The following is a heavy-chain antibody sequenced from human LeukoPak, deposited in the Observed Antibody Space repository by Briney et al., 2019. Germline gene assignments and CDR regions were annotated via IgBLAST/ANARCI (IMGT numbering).Heavy chain of an antibody. CDR3: AKSNGYGLIDI. V-gene: IGHV4-34*12. J-gene: IGHJ3*02. CDR2: IFYSEST. CDR1: GGSFSGYY. Sequence: PSETLSLTCAVYGGSFSGYYWGWVRQPPGKALEWIGNIFYSESTYYSPSLKSRVTISLDTSRNQFSLKLNSVTATDTAVYYCAKSNGYGLIDIWGQGTMVTVSS. D-gene: IGHD3-22*01.